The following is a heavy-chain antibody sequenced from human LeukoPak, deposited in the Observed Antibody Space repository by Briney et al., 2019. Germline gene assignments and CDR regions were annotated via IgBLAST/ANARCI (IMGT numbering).Heavy chain of an antibody. CDR2: ISSSSSYI. D-gene: IGHD3-10*01. CDR1: GFTFSSYS. V-gene: IGHV3-21*01. Sequence: GGSLRLSCAASGFTFSSYSMNWVRQAPGKGLEWVSSISSSSSYIYYADSVKGRFTISRDNAKNSLYLQMNSLRAEDTAVYYCARVGPYGSGSFDYWGQGTLVTVSS. CDR3: ARVGPYGSGSFDY. J-gene: IGHJ4*02.